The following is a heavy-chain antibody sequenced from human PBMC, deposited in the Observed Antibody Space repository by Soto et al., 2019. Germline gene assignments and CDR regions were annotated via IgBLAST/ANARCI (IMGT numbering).Heavy chain of an antibody. D-gene: IGHD3-22*01. Sequence: GGSLRLSCAASGFTFSSYSMNWVRQAPGKGLEWVSSISSSSSYIYYADSVKGRFTISRDNAKNSLYLQMNSLRAEDTAVYYCARSYGGTYYYDSSGYLFDYWGQGTLVTVSS. V-gene: IGHV3-21*01. CDR1: GFTFSSYS. CDR3: ARSYGGTYYYDSSGYLFDY. J-gene: IGHJ4*02. CDR2: ISSSSSYI.